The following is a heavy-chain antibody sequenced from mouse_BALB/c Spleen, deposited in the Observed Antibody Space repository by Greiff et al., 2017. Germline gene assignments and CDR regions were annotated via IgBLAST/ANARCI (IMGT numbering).Heavy chain of an antibody. CDR2: ISSGSSTI. Sequence: EVQVVESGGGLVQPGGSRKLSCAASGFTFSSFGMHWVRQAPEKGLEWVAYISSGSSTIYYADTVTGRFTISRENAKNTLYLEMSSLRSEDTAMYYCARDKGYGPFAYWGQGTLVTVSA. J-gene: IGHJ3*01. V-gene: IGHV5-17*02. CDR3: ARDKGYGPFAY. CDR1: GFTFSSFG. D-gene: IGHD1-1*02.